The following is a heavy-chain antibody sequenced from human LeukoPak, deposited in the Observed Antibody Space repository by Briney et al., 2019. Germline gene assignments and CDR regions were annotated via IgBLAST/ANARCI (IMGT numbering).Heavy chain of an antibody. V-gene: IGHV1-2*02. D-gene: IGHD3-9*01. J-gene: IGHJ4*02. CDR2: INPNSGGT. CDR1: GYTFTGYY. Sequence: GASVKVSCKASGYTFTGYYMHWVRQAPGQGLEWMGWINPNSGGTNYAQKFQGRVTMTRDTSISTAYMELSRLRSDDTAVYYCARVVDYDILTGYHLGFDYWGQGTLVTVSS. CDR3: ARVVDYDILTGYHLGFDY.